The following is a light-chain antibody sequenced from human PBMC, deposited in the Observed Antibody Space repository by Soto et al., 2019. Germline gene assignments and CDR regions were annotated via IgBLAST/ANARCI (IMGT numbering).Light chain of an antibody. CDR1: NIGSKT. V-gene: IGLV3-21*04. J-gene: IGLJ2*01. Sequence: SYELTQPPSVSVAPGKTARITCGGNNIGSKTVHWYQHKPGQAPVLVISYDTDRPSGIPDRFSGSNSGNTATLTISRVEAGDEADYYCQVWDSSSHHVVFGGGTNLTVL. CDR2: YDT. CDR3: QVWDSSSHHVV.